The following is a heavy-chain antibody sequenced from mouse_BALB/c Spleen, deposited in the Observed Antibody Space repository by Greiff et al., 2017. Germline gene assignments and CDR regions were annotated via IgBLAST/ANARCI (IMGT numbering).Heavy chain of an antibody. J-gene: IGHJ4*01. D-gene: IGHD1-2*01. Sequence: VQLQQPGAELVRPGASVKLSCKASGYTFTSYWINWVKQRPGQGLEWIGNIYPSDSYTNYNQKFKDKATLTVDKSSSTAYMQLSSPTSEDSAVYYCTRSGDYGSYYYAMDYWGQGTSVTVSS. CDR2: IYPSDSYT. CDR3: TRSGDYGSYYYAMDY. V-gene: IGHV1-69*02. CDR1: GYTFTSYW.